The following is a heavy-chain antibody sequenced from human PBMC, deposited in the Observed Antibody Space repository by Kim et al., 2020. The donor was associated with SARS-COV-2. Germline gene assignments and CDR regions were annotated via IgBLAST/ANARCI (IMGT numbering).Heavy chain of an antibody. Sequence: GGSLRLSCTTSGLNFGDYAMSWFRQAPGKGLEWVAFIRSKRYGDTTEYAASVKGRFTISRDDSVRIAYLQMNGLKTEDTAVYYCTSGPYYYDSAAYYHDYWGQGTLVTVSS. D-gene: IGHD3-22*01. CDR3: TSGPYYYDSAAYYHDY. J-gene: IGHJ4*02. CDR2: IRSKRYGDTT. CDR1: GLNFGDYA. V-gene: IGHV3-49*03.